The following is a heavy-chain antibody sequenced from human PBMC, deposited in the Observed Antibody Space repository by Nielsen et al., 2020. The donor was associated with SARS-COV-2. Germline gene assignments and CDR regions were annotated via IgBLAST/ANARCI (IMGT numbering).Heavy chain of an antibody. CDR2: ISWNSGSI. V-gene: IGHV3-9*01. CDR3: ARDHRLTEEFDY. CDR1: GFTFSSYD. D-gene: IGHD2-21*01. J-gene: IGHJ4*02. Sequence: SLKISCVASGFTFSSYDMHWVRQAPGKGLEWVSGISWNSGSIGYADSVKGRFTISRDNSKNTLYLQMNSLRAEDTAVYYCARDHRLTEEFDYWGQGTLVTVSS.